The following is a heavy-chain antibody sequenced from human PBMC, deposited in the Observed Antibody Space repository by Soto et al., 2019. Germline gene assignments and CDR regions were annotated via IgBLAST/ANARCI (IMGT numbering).Heavy chain of an antibody. CDR2: IYYSGST. CDR3: ATLEYSGYDDFDY. V-gene: IGHV4-39*01. D-gene: IGHD5-12*01. CDR1: GGSISSSSYY. Sequence: SETLSLTCTVSGGSISSSSYYWGWIRQPPGKGLEWIGSIYYSGSTYYNPSLKSRVTISVDTSKNQFSLKLSSVTAADTAVYCCATLEYSGYDDFDYWGQGTLVTVSS. J-gene: IGHJ4*02.